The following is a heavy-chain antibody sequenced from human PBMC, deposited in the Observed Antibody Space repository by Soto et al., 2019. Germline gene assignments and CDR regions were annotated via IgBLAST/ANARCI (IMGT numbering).Heavy chain of an antibody. CDR3: AKTSYGYYEFDY. CDR1: GFTFSTYA. Sequence: EVQLLESGGGLVQPGGSLRLSCAASGFTFSTYAMSWVRQAPGKGLEWVSAIRGIGANTYYADSVKGRFTISRDNSKNTLHMQMNSLRAEDTAVYYCAKTSYGYYEFDYWGQGTLVTVSS. V-gene: IGHV3-23*01. D-gene: IGHD3-22*01. J-gene: IGHJ4*02. CDR2: IRGIGANT.